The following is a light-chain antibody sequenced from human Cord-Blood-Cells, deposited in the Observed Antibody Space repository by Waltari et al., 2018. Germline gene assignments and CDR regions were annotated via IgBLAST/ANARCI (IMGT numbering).Light chain of an antibody. J-gene: IGLJ2*01. Sequence: QSALTQPASVSGSPGQSITISCTGTSSDVGGYNYVSWYQQHPGKAPKVMIYDFSNRPSGVSNRFSGSKSGNTASLTISELQAEDEADYYCSSYTSSSTLVFGGGTKLTVL. V-gene: IGLV2-14*01. CDR2: DFS. CDR1: SSDVGGYNY. CDR3: SSYTSSSTLV.